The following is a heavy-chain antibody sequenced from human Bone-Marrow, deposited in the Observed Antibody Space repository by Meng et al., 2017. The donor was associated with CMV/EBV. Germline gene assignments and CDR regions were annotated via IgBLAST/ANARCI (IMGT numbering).Heavy chain of an antibody. D-gene: IGHD3-16*01. CDR3: ARVSGEADGA. CDR2: ISYDGSNK. Sequence: GGSLRLSCAASGFTFSSYAMHWDRQAPGKGLEWVAVISYDGSNKYYADSVKGRFTISRDNAKNSLYLQMNSLRVEDTAVYYCARVSGEADGAWGQGTLVTVSS. J-gene: IGHJ4*02. CDR1: GFTFSSYA. V-gene: IGHV3-30*04.